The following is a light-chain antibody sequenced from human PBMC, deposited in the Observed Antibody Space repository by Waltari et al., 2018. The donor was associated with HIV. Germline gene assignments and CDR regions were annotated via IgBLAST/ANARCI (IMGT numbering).Light chain of an antibody. CDR2: KDS. CDR1: TLPKQY. CDR3: QSPDGGGVYA. Sequence: SYELTQPPSVSVSPGQTARITCSGETLPKQYAYWYQKRPGQAPVLLIYKDSERPSGIPERFSGSSSGTTVTVTISGVQAEDEADYYCQSPDGGGVYAFGTGTKVTVL. V-gene: IGLV3-25*03. J-gene: IGLJ1*01.